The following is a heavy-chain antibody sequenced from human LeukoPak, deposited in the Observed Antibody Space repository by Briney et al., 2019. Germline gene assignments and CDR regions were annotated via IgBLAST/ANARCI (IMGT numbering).Heavy chain of an antibody. V-gene: IGHV4-59*12. CDR3: ARGRTVDGSGYIDY. Sequence: SETLSLTCTVSGGSMSSYYWSWIRQPPGKGLEYIGYIYYTGSTYYNPSLKSRVTISVDTSKRQFSLRLSSVSAADTAVYYCARGRTVDGSGYIDYWGQGTLVTVSS. J-gene: IGHJ4*02. CDR1: GGSMSSYY. CDR2: IYYTGST. D-gene: IGHD3-22*01.